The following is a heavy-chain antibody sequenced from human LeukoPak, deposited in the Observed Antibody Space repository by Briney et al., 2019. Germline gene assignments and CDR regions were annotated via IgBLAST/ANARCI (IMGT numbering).Heavy chain of an antibody. CDR1: GGSFSGYY. Sequence: TSETLSLTCAVYGGSFSGYYWSWIRQPPGKGLEWIGEINHSGSTNYNPSLKSRVTISVDTSKNQFSLQLSSVTAADTAVYYCARGLAARPGYFQHWGQGTLVTVSS. CDR3: ARGLAARPGYFQH. J-gene: IGHJ1*01. V-gene: IGHV4-34*01. D-gene: IGHD6-6*01. CDR2: INHSGST.